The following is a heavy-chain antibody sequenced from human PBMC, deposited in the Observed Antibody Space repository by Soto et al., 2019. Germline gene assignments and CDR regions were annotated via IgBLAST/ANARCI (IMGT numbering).Heavy chain of an antibody. V-gene: IGHV4-4*07. J-gene: IGHJ4*02. D-gene: IGHD2-21*01. CDR1: GDSISNYY. CDR2: ISNSGTT. CDR3: ARGPYCGNQCYFAY. Sequence: SETLSLTCSVFGDSISNYYWSWIRQAAGKGLEYIGRISNSGTTNYNPSLESRVTMSVDPSKNQISLKLSSATAADTAVYYCARGPYCGNQCYFAYWGQGTLVTVSS.